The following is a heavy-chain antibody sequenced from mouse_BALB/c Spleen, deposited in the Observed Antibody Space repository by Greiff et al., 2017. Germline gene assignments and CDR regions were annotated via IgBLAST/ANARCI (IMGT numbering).Heavy chain of an antibody. CDR3: AIWGGYPY. J-gene: IGHJ3*01. Sequence: VQLQQSGAELVKPGASVKLSCTASGFNIKDNYMHWVQQRPEKGLEWIGRIDPANGNTKYDPKFQGKATITADTSSNTAYLQLSSLTSEDTAVYYCAIWGGYPYWGQGTLVTVSA. CDR2: IDPANGNT. V-gene: IGHV14-3*02. D-gene: IGHD1-2*01. CDR1: GFNIKDNY.